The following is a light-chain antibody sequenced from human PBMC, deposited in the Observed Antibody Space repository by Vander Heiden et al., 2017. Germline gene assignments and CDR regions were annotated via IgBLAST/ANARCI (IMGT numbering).Light chain of an antibody. V-gene: IGKV1-39*01. CDR3: QQSDSTPYT. Sequence: DIQMTQSPSSLSASVGDRVTITCRASQSISSYLNWYQQKPGKAPKLLIYAASSLHSGVPSRFSGSGSGTDFTLTISMLQPEDFATYYCQQSDSTPYTFGQGTKMEIK. CDR1: QSISSY. J-gene: IGKJ2*01. CDR2: AAS.